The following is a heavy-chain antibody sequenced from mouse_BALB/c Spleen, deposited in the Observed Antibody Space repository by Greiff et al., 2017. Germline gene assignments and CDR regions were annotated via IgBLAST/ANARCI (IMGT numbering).Heavy chain of an antibody. Sequence: QVQLQQPGAELVKPGASVKLSCKASGYTFTSYWMHWVKQRPGQGLEWIGEINPSNGRTNYNEKFKSKATLTVDKSSSTAYMQLKSLTSEDSAVYYCARGGTWFAYWGQGTLVTVSA. CDR2: INPSNGRT. V-gene: IGHV1S81*02. CDR3: ARGGTWFAY. CDR1: GYTFTSYW. J-gene: IGHJ3*01.